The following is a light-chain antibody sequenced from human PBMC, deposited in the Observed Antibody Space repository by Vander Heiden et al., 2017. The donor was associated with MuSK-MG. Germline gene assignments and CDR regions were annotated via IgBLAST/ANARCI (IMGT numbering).Light chain of an antibody. CDR3: NSRDSSGDNPVL. CDR1: SLRNVF. Sequence: SSELTQAPAVSVALGQTVRVTCQGDSLRNVFASWYQQKPGHAPVLVIYVDSNRPSGSPDRFSGSRSGSTASLTITGTQAEEEADYYCNSRDSSGDNPVLFGGGTKVTVL. CDR2: VDS. J-gene: IGLJ3*02. V-gene: IGLV3-19*01.